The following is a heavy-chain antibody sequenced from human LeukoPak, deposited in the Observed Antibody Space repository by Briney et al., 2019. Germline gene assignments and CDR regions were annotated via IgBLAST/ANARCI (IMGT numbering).Heavy chain of an antibody. Sequence: PGGSLRLSCAAPGFTVSNTYMTWVRQAPGKGLEWVSVIYSGGTTYDADSVKGRFTISRDNSKNTLYLQMNSLRAEDTAVYYCATIFYWGQGTLVTVSS. CDR1: GFTVSNTY. V-gene: IGHV3-66*01. CDR3: ATIFY. J-gene: IGHJ4*02. CDR2: IYSGGTT.